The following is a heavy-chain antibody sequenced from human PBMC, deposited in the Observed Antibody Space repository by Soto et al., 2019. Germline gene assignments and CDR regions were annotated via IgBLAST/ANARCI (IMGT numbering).Heavy chain of an antibody. D-gene: IGHD3-22*01. CDR3: ARGSHYYDTRPRSEYFQH. CDR2: IYYSGST. J-gene: IGHJ1*01. V-gene: IGHV4-31*03. Sequence: SETLSLTCTVSGGSISSGGYYWSWIRQHPGKGLEWIGYIYYSGSTYYNPSLKSRVTISVDTSKNQFSLKLSSVTAADTAVYYCARGSHYYDTRPRSEYFQHWGQGTLVTV. CDR1: GGSISSGGYY.